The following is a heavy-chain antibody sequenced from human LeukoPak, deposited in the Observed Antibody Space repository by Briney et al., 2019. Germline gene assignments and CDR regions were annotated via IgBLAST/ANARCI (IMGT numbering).Heavy chain of an antibody. CDR3: ATTPIGVRGVITTYYYYGMDV. CDR1: GFTFSSYA. D-gene: IGHD3-10*01. J-gene: IGHJ6*02. V-gene: IGHV3-23*01. Sequence: GGSLRLSCAASGFTFSSYAMSWVRQAPGKGLEWGSAISGSGGSTYYADSVKGRFTISRDNSKNTLYLQMNSLRAEDTAVYYCATTPIGVRGVITTYYYYGMDVWGQGTTVTVSS. CDR2: ISGSGGST.